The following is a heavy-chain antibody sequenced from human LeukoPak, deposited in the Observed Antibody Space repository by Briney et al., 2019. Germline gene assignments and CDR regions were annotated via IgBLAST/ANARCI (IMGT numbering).Heavy chain of an antibody. J-gene: IGHJ6*02. CDR1: GYTFTSYY. Sequence: ASVTVSCKASGYTFTSYYMHWVRQAPGQGLEWMGIMNPSGGSTSYAQEFQGRVTMTRDTSTSTVYMELSSLRSEDTAVYYCARSRRDGSELYYYGMDVWGQGTTVTVSS. V-gene: IGHV1-46*01. CDR2: MNPSGGST. D-gene: IGHD5-24*01. CDR3: ARSRRDGSELYYYGMDV.